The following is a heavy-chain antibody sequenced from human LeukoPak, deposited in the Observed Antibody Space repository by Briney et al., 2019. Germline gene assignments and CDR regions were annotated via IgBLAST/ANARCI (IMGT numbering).Heavy chain of an antibody. V-gene: IGHV3-23*01. D-gene: IGHD3-22*01. CDR2: ISGSGTNT. CDR1: GFSFSSYA. J-gene: IGHJ4*02. CDR3: AKDSTGKYYYDSSGYPD. Sequence: GGSLRLSCAASGFSFSSYALTWVRQAPGRGLEWVSAISGSGTNTYYADSVKGRFTISRDNSKNTLYLQMNSLRAEDTAVYYCAKDSTGKYYYDSSGYPDWGQGTLVTVSS.